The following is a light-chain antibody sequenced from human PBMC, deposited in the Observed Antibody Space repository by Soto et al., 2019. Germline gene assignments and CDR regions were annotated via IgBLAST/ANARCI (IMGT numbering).Light chain of an antibody. CDR1: SSDVGGYNY. CDR3: CSYASTYTHV. V-gene: IGLV2-11*01. J-gene: IGLJ1*01. Sequence: QSALTQPRSVSGSPGQSVTISCTGTSSDVGGYNYVSWYQQHPGKAPKLMIYDVIKRPSGVPDRFSGSKSGNTASLTISGLQAEDEADYYCCSYASTYTHVFGTGTKLTVL. CDR2: DVI.